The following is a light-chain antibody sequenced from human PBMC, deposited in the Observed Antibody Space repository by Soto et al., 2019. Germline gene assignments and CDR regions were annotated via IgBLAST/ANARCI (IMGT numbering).Light chain of an antibody. Sequence: EIVMTQSPATLSLSPGETATLSCRASQSVHSNLTWFQQHPGQAPRLLIYGASSRATGIPARFSGSGSGTEFTLTIKSLQSEDYAVYFCKQYIRWPLTVGQGTRLEIK. CDR1: QSVHSN. J-gene: IGKJ5*01. CDR2: GAS. CDR3: KQYIRWPLT. V-gene: IGKV3-15*01.